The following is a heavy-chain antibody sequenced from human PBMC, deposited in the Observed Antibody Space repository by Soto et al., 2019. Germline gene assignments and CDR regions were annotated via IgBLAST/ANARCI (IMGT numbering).Heavy chain of an antibody. CDR2: LNAGNGNT. D-gene: IGHD5-18*01. CDR1: GYAFTSYA. V-gene: IGHV1-3*01. CDR3: ARHECLRYSYGPLEY. Sequence: ASVKVSCKASGYAFTSYAMHWVRPAPGQRLEWMGWLNAGNGNTKYSQKYQGKVTITRDKSASTAYMEQSSLRSEDTAVYDCARHECLRYSYGPLEYWGQGTTVTVSS. J-gene: IGHJ4*01.